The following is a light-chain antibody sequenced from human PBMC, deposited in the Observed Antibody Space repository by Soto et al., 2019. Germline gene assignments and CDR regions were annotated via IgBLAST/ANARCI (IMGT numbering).Light chain of an antibody. CDR1: QSISSY. CDR3: QQSYSTPWR. J-gene: IGKJ1*01. Sequence: DIQMTQSPSSLYASVGDRVTITCRASQSISSYLNWYQQKPGKAPKLLIYAASSLQSGVPSRFSGSGSGRDFTLTISSRQPEDFATYYCQQSYSTPWRFGQGIKVDIK. CDR2: AAS. V-gene: IGKV1-39*01.